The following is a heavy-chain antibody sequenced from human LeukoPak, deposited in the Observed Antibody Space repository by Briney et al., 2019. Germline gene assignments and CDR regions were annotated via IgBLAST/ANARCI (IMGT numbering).Heavy chain of an antibody. J-gene: IGHJ6*02. D-gene: IGHD2-21*01. CDR2: SSPYRDAP. V-gene: IGHV1-18*04. CDR3: ARERLFRSNRHYDMDL. Sequence: ASVKVSCKASGYTFSNYGINWVRQAPGQGLEWMGWSSPYRDAPDYAQKFQGRVTMTTDTSTTTAYMELRSLTSDDTAIYFCARERLFRSNRHYDMDLWGQGTAVAVSS. CDR1: GYTFSNYG.